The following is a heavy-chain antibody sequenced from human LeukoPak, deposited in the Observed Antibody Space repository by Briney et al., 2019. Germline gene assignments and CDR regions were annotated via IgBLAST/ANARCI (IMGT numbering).Heavy chain of an antibody. J-gene: IGHJ6*03. CDR3: ARDYGDYAYYYYYYMDV. CDR2: IYTSGST. CDR1: GGSISRYY. V-gene: IGHV4-4*07. D-gene: IGHD4-17*01. Sequence: PSETLSLTCTVSGGSISRYYWSWIRQPAGKGLEWIGRIYTSGSTNYNPSLKSRVTMSVDTSKNQFSLKLSSVTAADTAVYYCARDYGDYAYYYYYYMDVWGKGTTVTVSS.